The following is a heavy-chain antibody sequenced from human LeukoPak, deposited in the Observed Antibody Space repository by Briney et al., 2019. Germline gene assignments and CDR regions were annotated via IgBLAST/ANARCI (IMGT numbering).Heavy chain of an antibody. J-gene: IGHJ4*02. CDR1: GGSFSGYY. D-gene: IGHD3-3*01. Sequence: SETLSLTCAVYGGSFSGYYWSWIRQPPGKGLEWIGEINHSGSTNYNPSLKSRVTISVDTSKNQFSLKLSSVTAADTAVYYCARGREYDFWSGPEPDYWGQGTLVTVSS. V-gene: IGHV4-34*01. CDR3: ARGREYDFWSGPEPDY. CDR2: INHSGST.